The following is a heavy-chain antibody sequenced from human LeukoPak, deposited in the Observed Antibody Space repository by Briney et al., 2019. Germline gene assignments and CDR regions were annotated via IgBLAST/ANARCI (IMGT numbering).Heavy chain of an antibody. J-gene: IGHJ4*02. CDR2: IYYSGST. D-gene: IGHD3-22*01. V-gene: IGHV4-39*07. CDR3: ARSDYYDSSGYARDFDY. Sequence: SETLSLTCTVSGGSISSSSYYWGWIRQPPGKGLEWIGSIYYSGSTYYNPSLKSRVTISVDTSKNQFSLKLSSVTAADTAVYYCARSDYYDSSGYARDFDYWGQGTLVTVSS. CDR1: GGSISSSSYY.